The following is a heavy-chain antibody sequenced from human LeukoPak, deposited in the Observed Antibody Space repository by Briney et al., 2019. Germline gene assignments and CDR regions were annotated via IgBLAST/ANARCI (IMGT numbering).Heavy chain of an antibody. D-gene: IGHD5-12*01. Sequence: SDTLSLTCTVSGGSISSYYWSWIRQPPGKGLEWIGYIYDSGSTNYNPSLKSRVTISVDTSKNQFSLKLSSVTAADTAVYYCARGGSGYDSFHYYGMDVWGQGTTVTVSS. CDR1: GGSISSYY. J-gene: IGHJ6*02. CDR2: IYDSGST. CDR3: ARGGSGYDSFHYYGMDV. V-gene: IGHV4-59*07.